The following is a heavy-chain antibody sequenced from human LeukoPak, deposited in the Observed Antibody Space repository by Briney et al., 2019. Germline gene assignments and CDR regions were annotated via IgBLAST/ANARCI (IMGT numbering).Heavy chain of an antibody. CDR3: ARTRFMAGGAFDI. D-gene: IGHD6-19*01. V-gene: IGHV3-23*01. CDR2: IIGSGSST. J-gene: IGHJ3*02. Sequence: PGGSLRLSCAASGFTFSSYGMSWVRQAPGKGLQWVSVIIGSGSSTYYADSVKGRFTVSRDNSRDTLYLQMNSLRAEDTAVYYCARTRFMAGGAFDIWGQGTMVTVSS. CDR1: GFTFSSYG.